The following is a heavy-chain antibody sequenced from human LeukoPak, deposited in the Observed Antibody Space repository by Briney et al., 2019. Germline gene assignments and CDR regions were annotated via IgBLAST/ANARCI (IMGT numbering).Heavy chain of an antibody. V-gene: IGHV4-59*03. Sequence: SETLSLTCAVYGGSFSGYYWSWIRQPPGKGLEWIGYIYDIGTTNYNPSLKTRVTMSVDTSNNQFSLKLSSVTAADTAVYYCATGVHGITAAGDYYFDYWGQGTLVTVSS. CDR2: IYDIGTT. J-gene: IGHJ4*02. D-gene: IGHD6-13*01. CDR1: GGSFSGYY. CDR3: ATGVHGITAAGDYYFDY.